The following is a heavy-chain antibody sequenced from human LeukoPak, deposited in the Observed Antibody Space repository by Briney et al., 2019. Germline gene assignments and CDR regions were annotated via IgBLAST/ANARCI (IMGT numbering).Heavy chain of an antibody. V-gene: IGHV3-21*01. Sequence: PGGSLRLSCAASGFTFSSYSMNWVRQAPGKGLEWVSSISSSSSYIYYADSVKGRFTISRDNAKNSLYLQMNSLRAEDTAVYYCAREGCSGGSCYSYYYYYYMDVWGKGTTVTVSS. CDR3: AREGCSGGSCYSYYYYYYMDV. J-gene: IGHJ6*03. D-gene: IGHD2-15*01. CDR2: ISSSSSYI. CDR1: GFTFSSYS.